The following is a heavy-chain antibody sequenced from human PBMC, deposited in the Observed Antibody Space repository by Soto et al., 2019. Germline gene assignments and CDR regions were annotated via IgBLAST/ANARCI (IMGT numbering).Heavy chain of an antibody. D-gene: IGHD6-19*01. V-gene: IGHV1-58*02. Sequence: SVKVSCKASGFTFTSSAMQWVRQARGQRLEWIGWIVVGSGNTNYAQKFQERVTITRDMSTSTAYMELSSLRSADTAVYYCAAGYSSGWYVFYGMDVWGQGTTVTVSS. J-gene: IGHJ6*02. CDR1: GFTFTSSA. CDR3: AAGYSSGWYVFYGMDV. CDR2: IVVGSGNT.